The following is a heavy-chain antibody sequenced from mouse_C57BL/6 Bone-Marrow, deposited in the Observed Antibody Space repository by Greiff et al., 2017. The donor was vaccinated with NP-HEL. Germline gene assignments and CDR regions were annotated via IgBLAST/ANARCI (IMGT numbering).Heavy chain of an antibody. D-gene: IGHD1-1*01. CDR1: GYTFTSYG. CDR2: FYPRSGNT. Sequence: VQLQQSGAELARPGASVKLSCKASGYTFTSYGISWVKQRTGQGLEWIGEFYPRSGNTYYNEKFKGKATLTADKSSSKAYMELRGLTSDDSAVYFCERLYYYGSSDFWGQGTTLTVSS. J-gene: IGHJ2*01. V-gene: IGHV1-81*01. CDR3: ERLYYYGSSDF.